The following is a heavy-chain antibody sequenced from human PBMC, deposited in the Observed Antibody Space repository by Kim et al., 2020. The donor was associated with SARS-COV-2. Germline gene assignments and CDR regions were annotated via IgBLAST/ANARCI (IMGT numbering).Heavy chain of an antibody. J-gene: IGHJ5*02. Sequence: GGSLRLSCAASGFTVSSNYMSWVRQAPGKGLEWVSVIYSGGNTYYADSVKGRFTISRDNSKNTLYLQMNSLRAEDTAVYYCASIGWESYGNSWFDPWAQGNVVTVSS. D-gene: IGHD1-26*01. CDR2: IYSGGNT. CDR1: GFTVSSNY. CDR3: ASIGWESYGNSWFDP. V-gene: IGHV3-53*01.